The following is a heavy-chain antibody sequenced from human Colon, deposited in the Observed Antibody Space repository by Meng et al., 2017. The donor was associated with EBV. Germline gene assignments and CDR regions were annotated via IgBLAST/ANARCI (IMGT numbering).Heavy chain of an antibody. Sequence: QVQLQESGPGLVKPSQTLSPTCTVSGGSISSGGFYWSWIRQHPGKGLEWIGYIYYSGSTYYNPSLRSRVAISIDTSKNQFSLKLTSVTAADTAVYFCARTNYGDYNWFDTWGQGTLVTVSS. J-gene: IGHJ5*02. D-gene: IGHD4-17*01. CDR2: IYYSGST. V-gene: IGHV4-31*03. CDR3: ARTNYGDYNWFDT. CDR1: GGSISSGGFY.